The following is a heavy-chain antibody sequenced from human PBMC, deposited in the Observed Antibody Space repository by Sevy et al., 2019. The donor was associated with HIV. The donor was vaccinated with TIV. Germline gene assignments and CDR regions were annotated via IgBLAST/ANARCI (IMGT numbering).Heavy chain of an antibody. J-gene: IGHJ6*02. CDR1: GFTFSSYA. V-gene: IGHV3-30-3*01. CDR3: ARDLVRLADYYYYGMDV. Sequence: GGSLRLSCAASGFTFSSYAMHWVRQAPGKGLEWVAVISYDGSNEYYADSVKGRFTISRDNSKNTLYLQMNSLRAEDTAVYYCARDLVRLADYYYYGMDVWGQGTTVTVSS. CDR2: ISYDGSNE. D-gene: IGHD1-1*01.